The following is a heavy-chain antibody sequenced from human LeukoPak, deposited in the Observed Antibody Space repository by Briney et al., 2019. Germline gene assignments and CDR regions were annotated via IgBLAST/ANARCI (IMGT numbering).Heavy chain of an antibody. CDR3: AKVPDSSGWSY. CDR2: ISGSGGSS. V-gene: IGHV3-23*01. Sequence: GRSLRLSCAASGFTFSEYAMSWVRQAPGKGLEWVSGISGSGGSSNYADSVKGRFTIPRDNSKNTLNLQMNSLRTEDTAVYYCAKVPDSSGWSYWGQGTLVTVSS. J-gene: IGHJ4*02. CDR1: GFTFSEYA. D-gene: IGHD6-19*01.